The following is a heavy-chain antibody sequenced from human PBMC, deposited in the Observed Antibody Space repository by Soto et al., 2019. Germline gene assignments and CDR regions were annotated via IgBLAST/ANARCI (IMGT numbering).Heavy chain of an antibody. Sequence: PGGSLRLSCAASGFTFSSYAMHRVRQAPGKGLEWVAVISYDGSNKYYADSVKGRFTISRDNSKNTLYLQMNSLRAEDTAVYYCARSERSAAGTEPASDYWARGTLDTVSS. V-gene: IGHV3-30-3*01. D-gene: IGHD6-13*01. J-gene: IGHJ4*02. CDR2: ISYDGSNK. CDR3: ARSERSAAGTEPASDY. CDR1: GFTFSSYA.